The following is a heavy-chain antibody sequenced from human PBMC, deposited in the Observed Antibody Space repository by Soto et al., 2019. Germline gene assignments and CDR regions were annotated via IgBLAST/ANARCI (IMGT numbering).Heavy chain of an antibody. CDR2: IYLSDSDT. V-gene: IGHV5-51*01. J-gene: IGHJ4*02. CDR3: SRYSSGWPYYFDY. CDR1: GYSFTSYW. Sequence: GESLKISCKGSGYSFTSYWIAWVRQMPGKGLEWMGIIYLSDSDTRYSPSFQGRVTISADKSISTAYLQWSSLKASDTAMYYCSRYSSGWPYYFDYWGQGTLVTVSS. D-gene: IGHD6-19*01.